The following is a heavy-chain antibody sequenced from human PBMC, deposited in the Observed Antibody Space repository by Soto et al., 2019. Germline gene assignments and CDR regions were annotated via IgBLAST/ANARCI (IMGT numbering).Heavy chain of an antibody. D-gene: IGHD3-10*01. CDR1: GFTFSSYA. CDR2: ISYDGSNK. Sequence: QVQLVESGGGVVQPGRSLRLSCAASGFTFSSYAMHWVRQAPGKGLEWVAVISYDGSNKYYADSVKGRFTISRDNSKNTLYLQMNSLRAEDTAVYYCARTHRVYYYGMDVWGQGTTVTVSS. CDR3: ARTHRVYYYGMDV. J-gene: IGHJ6*02. V-gene: IGHV3-30-3*01.